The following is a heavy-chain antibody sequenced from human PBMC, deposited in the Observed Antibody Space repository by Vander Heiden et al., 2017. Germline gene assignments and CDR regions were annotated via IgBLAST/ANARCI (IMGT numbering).Heavy chain of an antibody. V-gene: IGHV3-30-3*01. CDR2: ISYDGSNK. D-gene: IGHD3-3*01. J-gene: IGHJ4*02. Sequence: QVQLVESGGGVVQPGRSLRLSCAASGFTFSSYAMHWVRRAPGKGLEWVAVISYDGSNKYYADSVKGRFTISRDNSKNTLYLQMNSLRAEDTAVYYCASNRENYDFWSGLDYWGQGTLVTVSS. CDR3: ASNRENYDFWSGLDY. CDR1: GFTFSSYA.